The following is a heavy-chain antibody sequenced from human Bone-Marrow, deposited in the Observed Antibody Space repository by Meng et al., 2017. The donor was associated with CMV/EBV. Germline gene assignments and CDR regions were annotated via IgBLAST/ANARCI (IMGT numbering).Heavy chain of an antibody. D-gene: IGHD3-16*01. Sequence: GGSLRLPCAVSGLTFPNAWMSWVRQSPGEGLEWVGRIKSEIDGGTIDYAAPVKGRFTISSDDSKNTLYLQINSLKTEDTAVYYCTSGQRGGGYWGQGTLVTVSS. V-gene: IGHV3-15*01. CDR2: IKSEIDGGTI. J-gene: IGHJ4*02. CDR3: TSGQRGGGY. CDR1: GLTFPNAW.